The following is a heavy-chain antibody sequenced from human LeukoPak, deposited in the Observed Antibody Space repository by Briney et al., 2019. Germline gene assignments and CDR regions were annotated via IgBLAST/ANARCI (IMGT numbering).Heavy chain of an antibody. V-gene: IGHV4-59*08. Sequence: SETLSLTCNVSGGSISPYYWSCIRQSPGKGLELIGYIYYSGYTNYNPSLKSRVTISLDTSKNQFSLKLSSVTAADTAMYYCARGGFRACDYWGQGTLVTVSS. D-gene: IGHD3-16*01. CDR1: GGSISPYY. CDR3: ARGGFRACDY. J-gene: IGHJ4*02. CDR2: IYYSGYT.